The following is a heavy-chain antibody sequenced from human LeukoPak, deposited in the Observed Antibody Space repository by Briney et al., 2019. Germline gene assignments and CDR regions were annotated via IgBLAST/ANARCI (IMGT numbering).Heavy chain of an antibody. CDR3: ARARGIAVAGTGFDY. D-gene: IGHD6-19*01. V-gene: IGHV4-34*01. Sequence: SETLSLTCAVYGGSFSGYYWSWIRQPPGKGLEWIGEINHSGSTNYNPSLKSRVTISVDTSKNQFSLKLSSVTAADTAVHYCARARGIAVAGTGFDYWGQGTLVTVSS. CDR2: INHSGST. J-gene: IGHJ4*02. CDR1: GGSFSGYY.